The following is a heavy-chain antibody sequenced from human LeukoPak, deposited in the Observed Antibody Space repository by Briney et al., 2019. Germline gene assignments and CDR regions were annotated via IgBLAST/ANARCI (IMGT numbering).Heavy chain of an antibody. J-gene: IGHJ4*02. Sequence: PSETLFHTCTVSGASISNYYCSWIRQSPGKGLEWIGYIYYSGTTNYNPSLKSRVTISVDTSKNQFSLKLTSVTAADTAVYYCARSGSYGGHFDNCGQRTLVTVSS. D-gene: IGHD1-26*01. V-gene: IGHV4-59*08. CDR2: IYYSGTT. CDR1: GASISNYY. CDR3: ARSGSYGGHFDN.